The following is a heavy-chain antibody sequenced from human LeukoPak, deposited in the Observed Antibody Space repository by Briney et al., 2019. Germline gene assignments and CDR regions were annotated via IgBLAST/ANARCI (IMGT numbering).Heavy chain of an antibody. CDR1: GFTVSSTY. CDR3: ARGVSYGSGSYIGDP. CDR2: IYSGGST. V-gene: IGHV3-53*01. Sequence: GGSLRLSCAASGFTVSSTYMSWVPQAPGKGLEWVSVIYSGGSTYYADSVKGRFTISRDNSKNTFYLQMNSLRAEDTAVYYCARGVSYGSGSYIGDPWGQGTLVTVPS. J-gene: IGHJ5*02. D-gene: IGHD3-10*01.